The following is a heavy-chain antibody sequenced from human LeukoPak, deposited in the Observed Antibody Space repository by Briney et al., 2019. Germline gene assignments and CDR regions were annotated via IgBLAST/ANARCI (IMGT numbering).Heavy chain of an antibody. V-gene: IGHV4-38-2*01. D-gene: IGHD2-21*02. CDR2: IYYSGST. CDR3: ARHPSTYCGGDCYSFWFDP. Sequence: PSETLSLTCAVSGYSISSGYYWGWIRQPPGKGLEWIGYIYYSGSTNYNPSLKSRVTISVDTSKNQFSLKLSSVTAADTAVYYCARHPSTYCGGDCYSFWFDPWGQGTLVTVSS. CDR1: GYSISSGYY. J-gene: IGHJ5*02.